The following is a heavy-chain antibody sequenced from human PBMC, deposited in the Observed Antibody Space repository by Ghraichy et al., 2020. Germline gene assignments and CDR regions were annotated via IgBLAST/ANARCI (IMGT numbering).Heavy chain of an antibody. J-gene: IGHJ4*02. CDR2: ISSSSTTT. CDR1: GFTFSYYS. D-gene: IGHD2-15*01. Sequence: GESLNISCAASGFTFSYYSMHWVRQAPGKGPECVSYISSSSTTTYYADSVEGRFTISRDNAKSSLYLQMNSLRDEDTALYYCARGSDFFDATPPGPDFWGQGTLVTVSS. CDR3: ARGSDFFDATPPGPDF. V-gene: IGHV3-48*02.